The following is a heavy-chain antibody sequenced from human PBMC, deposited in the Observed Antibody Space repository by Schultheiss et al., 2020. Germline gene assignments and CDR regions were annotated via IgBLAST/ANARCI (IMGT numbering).Heavy chain of an antibody. D-gene: IGHD3-3*01. J-gene: IGHJ4*02. CDR3: ARRNTLFGEGHQGDFDS. CDR1: GGSITSGGNY. V-gene: IGHV4-31*11. CDR2: IYFTGDT. Sequence: SETLSLTCAVSGGSITSGGNYWSWIRQSPGKGLEWIGYIYFTGDTYYNPSLKSRVTISLDTSKNQFSLKLSSVSAADTAVYYCARRNTLFGEGHQGDFDSWGQGTLVTVSS.